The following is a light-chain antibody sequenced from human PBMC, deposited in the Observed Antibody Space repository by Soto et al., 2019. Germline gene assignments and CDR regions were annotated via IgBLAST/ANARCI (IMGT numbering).Light chain of an antibody. CDR3: QQYNDSSWT. CDR2: KAS. J-gene: IGKJ1*01. Sequence: DIQMTQSPSTLSASAGDRVAITCRASQSIGIWLAWYQQKPGNAPRFLINKASSLESGVPSRFSGSGSGTEFTLTISSLQPDDFATYYCQQYNDSSWTFGQGTKVEIK. V-gene: IGKV1-5*03. CDR1: QSIGIW.